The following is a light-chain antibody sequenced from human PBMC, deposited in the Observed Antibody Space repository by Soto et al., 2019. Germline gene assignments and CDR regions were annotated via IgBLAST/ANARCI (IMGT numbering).Light chain of an antibody. CDR2: EVN. CDR3: CSYTRSGSFV. J-gene: IGLJ1*01. CDR1: SSDVGIYNL. V-gene: IGLV2-23*02. Sequence: QSVLTQPASVSGSPGQPITISCTGTSSDVGIYNLVSWYQHFPGKAPKLMIYEVNKRPSGVSNRFSGSKSGSTASLTISGVQADDEADYYCCSYTRSGSFVFGTGTKVTVL.